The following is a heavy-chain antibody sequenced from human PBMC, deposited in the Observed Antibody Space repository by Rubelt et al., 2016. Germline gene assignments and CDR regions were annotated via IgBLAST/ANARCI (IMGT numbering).Heavy chain of an antibody. V-gene: IGHV1-24*01. Sequence: QVQLVQSGAEVKKPGASVKVSCKVSGYTLTELSMHWVRQAPGKGLEWMGGFDPEDGETFYAQKVQGRLTRTECTSTDTADMELSILRFEDTAVYYCATGLYLDYWGQGTLVTVSS. CDR2: FDPEDGET. CDR3: ATGLYLDY. CDR1: GYTLTELS. J-gene: IGHJ4*02.